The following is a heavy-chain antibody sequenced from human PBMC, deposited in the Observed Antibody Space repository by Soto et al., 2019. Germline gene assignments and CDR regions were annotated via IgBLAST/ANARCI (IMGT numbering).Heavy chain of an antibody. Sequence: SETLSPTCTVSGGSISSGGYYWNWIRQYPGKGLEWIAYIYQSGTPYYNPSLKSRATISIDRSKNQFSLMLDSVTAADTAVYYCARDLRLDSWGPGTLVTSPQ. D-gene: IGHD2-21*02. V-gene: IGHV4-31*03. CDR2: IYQSGTP. CDR3: ARDLRLDS. CDR1: GGSISSGGYY. J-gene: IGHJ4*02.